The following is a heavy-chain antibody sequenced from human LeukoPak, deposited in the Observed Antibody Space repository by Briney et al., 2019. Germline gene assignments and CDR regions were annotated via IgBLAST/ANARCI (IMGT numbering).Heavy chain of an antibody. Sequence: GGSLRLSCAASGFTFTSYWMSWVRQAPGKGLEWVAVIWYDGSNKYYADSVKGRFTISRDNSKNTLYLQMNSLRAEDTAVYYCARDLDYGSGSYSLYYYYYYGMDVWGQGTTVTVSS. CDR3: ARDLDYGSGSYSLYYYYYYGMDV. J-gene: IGHJ6*02. V-gene: IGHV3-33*08. CDR2: IWYDGSNK. CDR1: GFTFTSYW. D-gene: IGHD3-10*01.